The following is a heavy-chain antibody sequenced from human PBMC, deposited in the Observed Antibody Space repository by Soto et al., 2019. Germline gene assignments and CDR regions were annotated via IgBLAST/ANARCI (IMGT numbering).Heavy chain of an antibody. D-gene: IGHD6-13*01. CDR1: GFSFNTYG. J-gene: IGHJ5*02. V-gene: IGHV3-30*18. CDR3: AKDSSVTAAGSGGWFDP. Sequence: QVQLVESGGGVVQPGRSLRLSCAASGFSFNTYGLHWVRQAPGKRLEWVAAISFDGGNQYYADSVKGRFTISRDNSKSTLYLQMNSLGAEDTATYYCAKDSSVTAAGSGGWFDPWGQGTLVIVSS. CDR2: ISFDGGNQ.